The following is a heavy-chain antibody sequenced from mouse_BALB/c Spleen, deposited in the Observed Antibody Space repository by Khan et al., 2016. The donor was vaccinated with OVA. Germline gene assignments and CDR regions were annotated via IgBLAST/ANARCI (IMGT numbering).Heavy chain of an antibody. J-gene: IGHJ2*01. CDR3: ARYGLRRNFDY. D-gene: IGHD2-2*01. V-gene: IGHV1-7*01. CDR1: GYTFINYW. Sequence: QVQLQQSGAELVKPGASVKMSCTASGYTFINYWILWVKQRPGQGLEWIGCINPSTGYTEYNQNFKDKATLTADKSSSTAYMQLSSLTSEDAAVYYSARYGLRRNFDYWGQGTTLTVSS. CDR2: INPSTGYT.